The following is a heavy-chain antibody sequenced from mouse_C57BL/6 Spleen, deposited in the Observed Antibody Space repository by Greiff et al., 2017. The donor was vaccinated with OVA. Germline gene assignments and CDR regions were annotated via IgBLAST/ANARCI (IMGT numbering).Heavy chain of an antibody. D-gene: IGHD1-1*01. CDR3: ARGLRDYAMDY. J-gene: IGHJ4*01. V-gene: IGHV1-82*01. Sequence: QVQLQQSGPELVKPGASVKLSCKASGYAFSSSWMHWVKQRPGQGLEWIGRIYPGDGDTNYNGKFKGKATLTADKSSSTAYMQLSSLTSEDSAVCFSARGLRDYAMDYWGQGTSVTVSS. CDR2: IYPGDGDT. CDR1: GYAFSSSW.